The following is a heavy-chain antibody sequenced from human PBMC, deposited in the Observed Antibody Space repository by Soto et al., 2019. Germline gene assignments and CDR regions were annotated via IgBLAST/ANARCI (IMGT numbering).Heavy chain of an antibody. Sequence: QVQLVQSGAEVKEPGASVTVSCKTSGYTFTNFAVSWVRQAPGQGLEWVGWISAYNGDTNYAQKLQDRVSLTTDTSTTTAYMDLRSLRSDDTAVYYCAKTVTRHYGLAVWGQGTTVTVSS. V-gene: IGHV1-18*01. CDR1: GYTFTNFA. CDR3: AKTVTRHYGLAV. D-gene: IGHD2-21*02. CDR2: ISAYNGDT. J-gene: IGHJ6*02.